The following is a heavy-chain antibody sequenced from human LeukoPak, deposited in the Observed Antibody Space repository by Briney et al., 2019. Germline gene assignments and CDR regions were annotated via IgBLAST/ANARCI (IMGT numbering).Heavy chain of an antibody. CDR1: GFTFSTYA. Sequence: GSLRLSCAASGFTFSTYAMSWVRQAPGKGLEWVSAISGSGGSTYYADSVKGRFTISRDNSKNTLYLQMNSLRAEDTAVYYCAKYIKPGSLIRGDAFDIWGQGTMVTVSS. V-gene: IGHV3-23*01. J-gene: IGHJ3*02. CDR2: ISGSGGST. CDR3: AKYIKPGSLIRGDAFDI. D-gene: IGHD3-3*01.